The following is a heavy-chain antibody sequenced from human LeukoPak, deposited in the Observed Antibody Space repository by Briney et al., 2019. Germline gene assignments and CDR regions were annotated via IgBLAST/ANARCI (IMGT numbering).Heavy chain of an antibody. CDR1: GYTFTKYG. D-gene: IGHD2-21*02. J-gene: IGHJ6*03. Sequence: GASVKVSCRASGYTFTKYGLSWVRQAPGQGLEWMGWISAYNGNTNYAQKLQGRVTMTTDTSTSTAYMELRSLRSDDTAVYYCARVEVVTATYYYYYMDVWGKGTTVTVSS. CDR3: ARVEVVTATYYYYYMDV. V-gene: IGHV1-18*01. CDR2: ISAYNGNT.